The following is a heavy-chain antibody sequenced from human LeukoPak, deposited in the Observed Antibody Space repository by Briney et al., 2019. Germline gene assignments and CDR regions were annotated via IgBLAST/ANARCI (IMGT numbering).Heavy chain of an antibody. J-gene: IGHJ4*02. D-gene: IGHD6-6*01. CDR3: AKDGRIAARPSYFDY. Sequence: GGSLRVSCAASGFTFSSYGMHWVRQAPGKGLEWVAFIRYDGSNKYYADSVKGRFTISRDNSKNTLYLQMNSLRAEDTAVYYCAKDGRIAARPSYFDYWGQGTLVTVSS. CDR2: IRYDGSNK. CDR1: GFTFSSYG. V-gene: IGHV3-30*02.